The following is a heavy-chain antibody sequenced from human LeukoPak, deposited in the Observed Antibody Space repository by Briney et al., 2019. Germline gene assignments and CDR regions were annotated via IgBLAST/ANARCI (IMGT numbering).Heavy chain of an antibody. CDR1: GSIFTTYG. V-gene: IGHV3-33*05. J-gene: IGHJ6*02. Sequence: GGPLRLSCAPSGSIFTTYGIHWVRQAPGKGLEWVAVISYDGSNKFYTDSVKGRFTISRDNAKNSLYLQMNSLRAEDTVVYYCARGVRYDSSGYYWDFYYGMDVWGQGTTVTVSS. D-gene: IGHD3-22*01. CDR2: ISYDGSNK. CDR3: ARGVRYDSSGYYWDFYYGMDV.